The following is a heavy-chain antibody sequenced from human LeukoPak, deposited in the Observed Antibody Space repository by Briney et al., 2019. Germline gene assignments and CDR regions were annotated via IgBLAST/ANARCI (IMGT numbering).Heavy chain of an antibody. CDR2: IYPGDSDT. CDR1: GYIFTSYW. D-gene: IGHD3-22*01. CDR3: ARRDSTGYYFLFDY. J-gene: IGHJ4*02. Sequence: GASLQISCKGSGYIFTSYWIGWGRQLPGKGLEWMGIIYPGDSDTRYSPSFQGQVTISADRSISTAYLQWSSLKASDTAMYYCARRDSTGYYFLFDYWGQGTLVTVSS. V-gene: IGHV5-51*01.